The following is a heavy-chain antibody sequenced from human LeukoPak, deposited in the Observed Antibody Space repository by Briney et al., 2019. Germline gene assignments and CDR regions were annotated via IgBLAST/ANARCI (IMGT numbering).Heavy chain of an antibody. V-gene: IGHV4-61*02. Sequence: SQTLSLTCTVSGGSISSGSYYWSWIRQPAGKGLEWIGRIYTSGSTNYNPSLKSRVTISVDTSKNQFSLKLSSVAAADTAVYYCARENSSLDYWGQGTLVTVSS. J-gene: IGHJ4*02. CDR3: ARENSSLDY. CDR1: GGSISSGSYY. CDR2: IYTSGST. D-gene: IGHD6-13*01.